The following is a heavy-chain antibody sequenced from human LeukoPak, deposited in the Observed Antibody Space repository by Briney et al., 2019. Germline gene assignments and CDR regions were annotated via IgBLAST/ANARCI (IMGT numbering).Heavy chain of an antibody. CDR1: GFTVSSNY. Sequence: AGGSLRLSCAASGFTVSSNYMSWVRQAPGKGLEWVSVIYGGGSTYYADSVKGRFTISRDNSKNTLYLQMNSLRAEDTAVCYCARAGYYYDSSGYYRTLYFDYWGQGTLVSVSS. J-gene: IGHJ4*02. CDR3: ARAGYYYDSSGYYRTLYFDY. V-gene: IGHV3-53*01. D-gene: IGHD3-22*01. CDR2: IYGGGST.